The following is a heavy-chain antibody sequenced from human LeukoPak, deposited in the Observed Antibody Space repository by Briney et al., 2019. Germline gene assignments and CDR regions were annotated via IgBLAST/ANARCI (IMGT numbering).Heavy chain of an antibody. CDR3: TTDGGRKSRPYHFDY. D-gene: IGHD3-16*01. CDR1: GFTFSNAW. J-gene: IGHJ4*02. V-gene: IGHV3-15*01. Sequence: GGSVRLSCAASGFTFSNAWMSWVRQAPGKGLEWVGRIKSKIDGGTTDYAASVKGRFTISRDDSKNTLYLQMNSLKTEDTAVYYCTTDGGRKSRPYHFDYWGQRTLLTVSS. CDR2: IKSKIDGGTT.